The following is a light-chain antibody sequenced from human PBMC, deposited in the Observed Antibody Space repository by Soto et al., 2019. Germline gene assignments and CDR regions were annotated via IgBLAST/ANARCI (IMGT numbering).Light chain of an antibody. J-gene: IGKJ5*01. CDR1: QSVSSN. CDR2: GVS. Sequence: EIVMTQSPATLSASPGERATLACRASQSVSSNLAWYQQKTGQAPRLLIYGVSTRATGIPARFSGSGSGTDFTLTISSLQSEDFAVYYCQQYNNWPPFTFGQGTRLEIK. V-gene: IGKV3-15*01. CDR3: QQYNNWPPFT.